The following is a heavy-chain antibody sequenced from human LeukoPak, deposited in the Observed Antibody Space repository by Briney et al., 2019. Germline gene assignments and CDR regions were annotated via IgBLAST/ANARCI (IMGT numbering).Heavy chain of an antibody. CDR2: INAGNGNT. Sequence: EASVKVSCKASGYTFTSYAMHWVRQAPGQRLEWMGWINAGNGNTKYSQEFQGRVTITRDTSASTAYMELSSLRSEDMAVYYCARGADRTLSSGYSHAFDIWGQGTMATVSS. CDR1: GYTFTSYA. V-gene: IGHV1-3*03. D-gene: IGHD3-22*01. CDR3: ARGADRTLSSGYSHAFDI. J-gene: IGHJ3*02.